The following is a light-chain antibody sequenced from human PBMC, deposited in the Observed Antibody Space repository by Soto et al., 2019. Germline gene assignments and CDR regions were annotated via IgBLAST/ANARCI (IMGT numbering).Light chain of an antibody. CDR3: TSYSSSSPVL. CDR1: SSDVGGYNY. V-gene: IGLV2-8*01. CDR2: EVS. Sequence: QSALTQPPSASGSPGQSVTISCTGTSSDVGGYNYVSWYQQHPGKAPKLMIYEVSKRPSGVSGRFSGSKSGITASLSISGLQPEDEADYYCTSYSSSSPVLFGGGTKLTVL. J-gene: IGLJ2*01.